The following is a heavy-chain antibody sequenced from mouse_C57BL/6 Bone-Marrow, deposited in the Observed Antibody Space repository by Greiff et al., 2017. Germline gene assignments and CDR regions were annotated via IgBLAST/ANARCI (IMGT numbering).Heavy chain of an antibody. CDR2: INPSSGYT. Sequence: QVQLQQSGAELARPGASVKMSCKASGYTFTSYTMHWVKQRPGQGLEWIGYINPSSGYTKYNQKFKDKATLTADKSSSTAYMQLSSLTSEDSADYYVARRGYGSRHWYFDVWGTGTTVTVSS. V-gene: IGHV1-4*01. J-gene: IGHJ1*03. CDR3: ARRGYGSRHWYFDV. CDR1: GYTFTSYT. D-gene: IGHD1-1*01.